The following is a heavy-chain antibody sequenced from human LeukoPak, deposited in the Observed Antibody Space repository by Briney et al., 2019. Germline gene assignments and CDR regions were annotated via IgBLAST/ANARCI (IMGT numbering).Heavy chain of an antibody. J-gene: IGHJ4*02. CDR1: GFTFRNYW. V-gene: IGHV3-74*01. Sequence: GGSLRLSCAASGFTFRNYWMHWVRQAPGKGLVWVSRVKGDGSFTDYADSVKGRFTISRDNAKNTLYLQMYSLRAEDTAAYYCVRGGDDYNFDYWGQGSLVTVSS. CDR2: VKGDGSFT. D-gene: IGHD5-24*01. CDR3: VRGGDDYNFDY.